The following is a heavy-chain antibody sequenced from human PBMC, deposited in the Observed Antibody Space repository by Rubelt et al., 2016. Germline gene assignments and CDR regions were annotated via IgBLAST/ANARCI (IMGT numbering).Heavy chain of an antibody. J-gene: IGHJ6*02. CDR1: GYTLTELS. CDR3: ARKAMVNYYYGMDV. Sequence: QVQLVQSGAEVKKPGASVKVSCKVSGYTLTELSMHWVRQAPGQGLEWMGLINPSGGITSYAQKLQGRVTMTIDTSTRTVYMQLSSLRSEETAVYYCARKAMVNYYYGMDVWGQGTTVTVSS. V-gene: IGHV1-46*01. CDR2: INPSGGIT. D-gene: IGHD5-18*01.